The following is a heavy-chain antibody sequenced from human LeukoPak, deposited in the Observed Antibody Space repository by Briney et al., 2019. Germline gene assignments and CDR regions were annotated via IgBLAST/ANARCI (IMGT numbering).Heavy chain of an antibody. CDR3: ARHPGYSGYDSRRYWFDP. CDR1: GGSISSYY. D-gene: IGHD5-12*01. Sequence: PSETLSLTCTVSGGSISSYYWSWIRQPAGKGLEWIGHIYTSGSTKYNPSLKGRVTMSVDTSKNQFSLKLSSVTAADTAVYYCARHPGYSGYDSRRYWFDPWGQGTLVTVSS. CDR2: IYTSGST. V-gene: IGHV4-4*07. J-gene: IGHJ5*02.